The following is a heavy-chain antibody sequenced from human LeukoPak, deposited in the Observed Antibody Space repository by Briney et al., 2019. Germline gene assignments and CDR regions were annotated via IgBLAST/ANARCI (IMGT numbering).Heavy chain of an antibody. CDR1: GFNFDDYG. Sequence: GGSLRLSCAASGFNFDDYGMNRVRQAPGKGLEWVSGINYNGGSTGYADSVKGRFTISRDNAKNSLYLQMNSLRAEDTALYYCARDGYYGSGSYYKDWGQGTLVTVSS. CDR3: ARDGYYGSGSYYKD. J-gene: IGHJ4*02. D-gene: IGHD3-10*01. CDR2: INYNGGST. V-gene: IGHV3-20*04.